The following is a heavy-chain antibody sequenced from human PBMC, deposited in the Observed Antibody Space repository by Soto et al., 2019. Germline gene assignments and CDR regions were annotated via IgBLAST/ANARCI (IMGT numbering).Heavy chain of an antibody. D-gene: IGHD2-21*01. CDR2: IYHSGST. CDR3: ARLPVRDLSHFDY. V-gene: IGHV4-30-2*01. Sequence: QLQLQESGSGLVKPSQTLSLTCAVSGGSISSGGYSWSWIRQPPGKGLEWIGYIYHSGSTYYNPSHRSRGTISVDRSKNQFSLKLSSVTAADTAVYYCARLPVRDLSHFDYGGQGTLVTVSS. CDR1: GGSISSGGYS. J-gene: IGHJ4*02.